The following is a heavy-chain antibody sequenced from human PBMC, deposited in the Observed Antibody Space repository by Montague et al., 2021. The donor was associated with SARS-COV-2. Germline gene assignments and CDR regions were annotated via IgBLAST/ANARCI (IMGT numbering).Heavy chain of an antibody. CDR3: ARLGDGVVPSPILGVGPYYSYYCMDV. CDR2: INHGGTT. V-gene: IGHV4-34*01. Sequence: SETLSLTCAVYGGSFSGYHWNWIRQPPGKGLEWIGEINHGGTTNYNPSLKSRLTISADTSKNQFSLKLTSVAAADTAVYYCARLGDGVVPSPILGVGPYYSYYCMDVWGKGTTVTVSS. J-gene: IGHJ6*03. D-gene: IGHD3-10*01. CDR1: GGSFSGYH.